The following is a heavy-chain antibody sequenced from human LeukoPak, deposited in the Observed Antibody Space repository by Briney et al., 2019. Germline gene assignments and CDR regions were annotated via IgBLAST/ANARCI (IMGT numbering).Heavy chain of an antibody. V-gene: IGHV4-38-2*02. CDR1: GYSITSAYY. D-gene: IGHD2-8*01. J-gene: IGHJ4*02. CDR2: IYHSGST. Sequence: SETLSLTCTVSGYSITSAYYWGWIRQPPGKGLEWIGEIYHSGSTNYNPSLKSRVTISVDTSKNQFSLKLSSVTAADTAVYYCVRMLYANTVDHHFEYWGQGTLVTVSS. CDR3: VRMLYANTVDHHFEY.